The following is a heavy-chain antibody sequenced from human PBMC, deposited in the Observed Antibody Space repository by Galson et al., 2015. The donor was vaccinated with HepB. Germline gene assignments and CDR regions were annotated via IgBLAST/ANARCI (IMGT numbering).Heavy chain of an antibody. J-gene: IGHJ4*02. CDR2: IIPIFGTA. CDR3: AREGYCSGGSCYGVGVFDY. V-gene: IGHV1-69*01. Sequence: CKASGGTFSSYAISWVRQAPGQGLEWMGGIIPIFGTANYAQKFQGRVTITADESTSTAYMELSSLRSEDTAVYYCAREGYCSGGSCYGVGVFDYWGQGTLVTVSS. CDR1: GGTFSSYA. D-gene: IGHD2-15*01.